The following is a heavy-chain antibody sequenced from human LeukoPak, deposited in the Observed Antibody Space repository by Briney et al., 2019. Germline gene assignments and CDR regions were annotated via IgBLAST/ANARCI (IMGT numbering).Heavy chain of an antibody. CDR2: TYYSGST. J-gene: IGHJ5*02. CDR1: GGSISSGSYY. V-gene: IGHV4-61*01. CDR3: ARGIGDYNWFDP. Sequence: SETLSLTCTVSGGSISSGSYYWSWIRQPQGKGLEGTAYTYYSGSTNYNPSLRSRVPISVATSKNQFSLKLSSVTAADTAVYYCARGIGDYNWFDPWGQGTLVTVSS. D-gene: IGHD2/OR15-2a*01.